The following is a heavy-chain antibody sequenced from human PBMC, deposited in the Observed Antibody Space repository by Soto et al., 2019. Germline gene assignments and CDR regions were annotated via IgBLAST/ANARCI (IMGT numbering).Heavy chain of an antibody. V-gene: IGHV3-30*18. CDR2: ISYDGSNK. Sequence: GGSLRLSCAASGFTFSSYGMHWVRQAPGKGLEWVAVISYDGSNKYYADSVKGRFTISRDNSKNTLYLQMNSLRAEDTAVYYCAKPIGGYSYGRVSYFDYWGQGTLVTVSS. J-gene: IGHJ4*02. CDR1: GFTFSSYG. CDR3: AKPIGGYSYGRVSYFDY. D-gene: IGHD5-18*01.